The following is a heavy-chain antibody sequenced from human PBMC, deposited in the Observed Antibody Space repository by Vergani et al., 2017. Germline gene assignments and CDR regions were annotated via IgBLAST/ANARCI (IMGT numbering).Heavy chain of an antibody. D-gene: IGHD3-3*01. V-gene: IGHV1-18*01. CDR3: AGATTIFGVVIIGYYMDV. Sequence: QVQLVQSGAEVKKPGASVKVSCKASGYTFTSYGISWVRQAPGQGLEWMGWISAYNGNTNYAQKLQGRVTMTTDTSTSTAYMELRSLRSEDTAVYYCAGATTIFGVVIIGYYMDVGGKGTTVTGSS. CDR1: GYTFTSYG. CDR2: ISAYNGNT. J-gene: IGHJ6*03.